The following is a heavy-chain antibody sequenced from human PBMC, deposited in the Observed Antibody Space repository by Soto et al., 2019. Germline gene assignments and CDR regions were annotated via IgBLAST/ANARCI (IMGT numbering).Heavy chain of an antibody. J-gene: IGHJ6*02. V-gene: IGHV1-69*01. D-gene: IGHD3-10*01. CDR3: AVAMVREILIFESSGMHV. CDR1: GGSFNNYA. CDR2: IIPNFDTP. Sequence: QVHLVQSGAEVKKPGSSVKVSCKTSGGSFNNYAVSWVRQAPGQGLEWMGGIIPNFDTPNYAQKFQDRVTIIADEATSTVYMELRSLRSNDTAVDSCAVAMVREILIFESSGMHVWGRGTTVIVSS.